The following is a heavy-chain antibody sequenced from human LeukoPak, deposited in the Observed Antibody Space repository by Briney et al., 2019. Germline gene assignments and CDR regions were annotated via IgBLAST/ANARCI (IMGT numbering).Heavy chain of an antibody. CDR2: IKRDGSQK. Sequence: GGSLRLSCAAPGFSFSSNWMGWVRQAPGKGLEWVAHIKRDGSQKYYLDSVKGRFTITRDNAKNSLSLQMNSLRAEDTAVYYCVRAIAAAASYWGQGTLVTVSS. V-gene: IGHV3-7*01. CDR1: GFSFSSNW. J-gene: IGHJ4*02. D-gene: IGHD6-13*01. CDR3: VRAIAAAASY.